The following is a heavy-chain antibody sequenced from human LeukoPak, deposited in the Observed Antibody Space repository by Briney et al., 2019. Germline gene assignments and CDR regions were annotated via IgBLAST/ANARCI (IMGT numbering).Heavy chain of an antibody. D-gene: IGHD2-2*01. CDR3: VSYRESSSSCSLDY. Sequence: GGSLRLSCAASGFTFNIYNMNWVRQTPGRGLELVSFINKRSDSVYYADSVKGRFTISRDNAKNSLYLEMNSLRVDDTGVYYCVSYRESSSSCSLDYWGQGTLVSVSS. V-gene: IGHV3-21*03. J-gene: IGHJ4*02. CDR2: INKRSDSV. CDR1: GFTFNIYN.